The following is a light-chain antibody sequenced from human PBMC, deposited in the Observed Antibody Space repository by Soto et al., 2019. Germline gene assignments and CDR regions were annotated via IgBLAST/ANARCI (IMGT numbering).Light chain of an antibody. CDR1: SGDIGSYNY. Sequence: QSVLTQPASVSGSPGQSITISCTGTSGDIGSYNYVSWYQQQPGKAPKLMIYQVTNRPSGVSNRFSGSRSGNTASLTISGLQAEDEADYYCSSYTDSSNYVFGTGTKVTVL. CDR2: QVT. V-gene: IGLV2-14*01. CDR3: SSYTDSSNYV. J-gene: IGLJ1*01.